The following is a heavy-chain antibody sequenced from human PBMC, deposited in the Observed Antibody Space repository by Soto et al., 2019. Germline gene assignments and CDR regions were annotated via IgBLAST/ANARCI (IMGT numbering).Heavy chain of an antibody. Sequence: QVKLVQSGAEVKKPGSSVKVSCKASGGTFSSYAIIWVRQAPGQGLEWMGGIIPIFGTANYAQKFQGRVTITADESTSTAYMELSRLRSEDTAVYYFARFYEILTGLHPWGQGTLVTVSS. CDR3: ARFYEILTGLHP. J-gene: IGHJ5*02. CDR1: GGTFSSYA. CDR2: IIPIFGTA. V-gene: IGHV1-69*01. D-gene: IGHD3-9*01.